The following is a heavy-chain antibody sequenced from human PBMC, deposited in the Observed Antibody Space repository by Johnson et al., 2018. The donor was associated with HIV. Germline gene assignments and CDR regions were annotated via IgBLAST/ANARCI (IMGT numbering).Heavy chain of an antibody. CDR2: IYSGGST. D-gene: IGHD5-18*01. CDR3: ARAYTYGAFDI. CDR1: GFTFDDYG. V-gene: IGHV3-66*01. Sequence: VQLVESGGGVVRPGGSLRLSCAASGFTFDDYGMSWVRLAPGKGLEWVSVIYSGGSTYHADSVKGRFIISRDNSKSTLYIQMNSLRAEDTAVYYCARAYTYGAFDIGGQGTMVTVSS. J-gene: IGHJ3*02.